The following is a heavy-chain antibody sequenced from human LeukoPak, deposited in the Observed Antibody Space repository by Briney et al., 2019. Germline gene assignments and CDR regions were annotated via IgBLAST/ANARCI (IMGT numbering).Heavy chain of an antibody. V-gene: IGHV1-2*06. CDR3: AREGPLLGLDY. J-gene: IGHJ4*02. Sequence: ASVKVSCKVSGYTLTELSMHWARQAPGQGLEWMGRINPNSGGTNYAQKFQGRVTMTRDTSISTAYMELSRLRSDDTAVYYCAREGPLLGLDYWGQGTLVTVSS. CDR1: GYTLTELS. D-gene: IGHD2-15*01. CDR2: INPNSGGT.